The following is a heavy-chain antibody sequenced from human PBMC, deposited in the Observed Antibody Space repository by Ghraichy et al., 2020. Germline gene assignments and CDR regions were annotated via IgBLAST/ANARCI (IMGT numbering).Heavy chain of an antibody. V-gene: IGHV4-61*01. CDR2: IYYSGST. CDR1: GGSVSSGSYY. D-gene: IGHD3-10*01. CDR3: ARARITMVRGADYYYYGMDV. Sequence: SETLSLTCTVSGGSVSSGSYYWSWIRQPPGKGLEWIGYIYYSGSTNYNPSLKSRVTISVDTSKNQFSLKLSSVTAADTAVYYCARARITMVRGADYYYYGMDVWGQGTTVTVSS. J-gene: IGHJ6*02.